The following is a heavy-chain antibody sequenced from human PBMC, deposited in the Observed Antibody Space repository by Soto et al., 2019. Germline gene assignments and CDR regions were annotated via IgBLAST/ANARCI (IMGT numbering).Heavy chain of an antibody. CDR2: IYPSDSDT. CDR3: ARAYGKYFDY. V-gene: IGHV5-51*01. D-gene: IGHD3-10*01. CDR1: GYTFTTYW. J-gene: IGHJ4*02. Sequence: DSLTISCKGSGYTFTTYWIGLVRQMPGKGLEWMGIIYPSDSDTRYSPSFQGQVTISADKSISTAYLQWSSLKASDTAMYYCARAYGKYFDYWGQGTLVTVSS.